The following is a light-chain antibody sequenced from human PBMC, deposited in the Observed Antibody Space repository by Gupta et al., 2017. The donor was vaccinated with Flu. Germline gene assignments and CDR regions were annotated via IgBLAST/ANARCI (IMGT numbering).Light chain of an antibody. Sequence: ELVLTQSPATLSLSPGERANLSCRASQSVSSYLAWYQQKPGQAPRLLIYDASSRATGIPAMFSGSGSGTDFTLTISSLEPEDFAVYYCQQDSNSLTFGEGTRVEIK. CDR3: QQDSNSLT. CDR2: DAS. CDR1: QSVSSY. J-gene: IGKJ4*01. V-gene: IGKV3-11*01.